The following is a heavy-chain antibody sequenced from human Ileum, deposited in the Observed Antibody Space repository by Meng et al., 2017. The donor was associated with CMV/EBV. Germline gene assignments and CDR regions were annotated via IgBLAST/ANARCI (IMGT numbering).Heavy chain of an antibody. J-gene: IGHJ4*02. CDR1: GYTFSNYG. V-gene: IGHV1-18*01. CDR2: INADNGNT. D-gene: IGHD3-3*01. Sequence: SVKVSCKASGYTFSNYGMSWVRQAPGQGLEWMGWINADNGNTNYAQKVQGRVTMTTDTSTNTVYMELRSLRSDDTAVYYCARVTHYFGVVISPLGYWGQGPQVTVSS. CDR3: ARVTHYFGVVISPLGY.